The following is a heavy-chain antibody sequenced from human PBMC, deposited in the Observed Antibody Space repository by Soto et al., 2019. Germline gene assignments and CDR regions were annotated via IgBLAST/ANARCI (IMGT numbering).Heavy chain of an antibody. CDR3: ARGLGGRMDD. J-gene: IGHJ6*02. V-gene: IGHV1-69*08. CDR1: GTIFSSYT. CDR2: IIPILGET. D-gene: IGHD3-16*01. Sequence: QVQLGQSGAEVKKPGSSVWVSCKASGTIFSSYTISWVRQAPGQGLEWMGRIIPILGETNSAQKFQGRVTLTADKSTNTAYMELNSLRLEDTALYYCARGLGGRMDDWGQGTTVTVSS.